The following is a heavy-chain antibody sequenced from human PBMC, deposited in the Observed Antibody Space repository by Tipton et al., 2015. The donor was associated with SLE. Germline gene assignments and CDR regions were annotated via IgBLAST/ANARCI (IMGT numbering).Heavy chain of an antibody. V-gene: IGHV1-18*01. CDR2: INAYNDHV. J-gene: IGHJ6*03. D-gene: IGHD1-26*01. CDR3: AKLGFQYCSMDV. Sequence: QLVQSGAEVKKPGASVKVSCQASGYRLNDYGISWVRQAPGQGLEWVGWINAYNDHVNYAQKFQDRVTMTADKSTSTAYMELRSLTPDDTGGYYCAKLGFQYCSMDVWGKGTTVTVSS. CDR1: GYRLNDYG.